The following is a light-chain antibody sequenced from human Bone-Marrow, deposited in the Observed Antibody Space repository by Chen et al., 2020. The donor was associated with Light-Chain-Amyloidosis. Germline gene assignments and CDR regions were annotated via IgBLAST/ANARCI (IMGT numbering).Light chain of an antibody. Sequence: DIVMTQSPLSLPVTPGEPASISCRSSQSLLHSNGYNYLDWYLQKPGQSPQLLIYLVSNRASGVPDRFSGSGSGTDFTLKISRVEAEDVGVYYCMQALQTPLTFGGGIKVEIK. CDR1: QSLLHSNGYNY. CDR3: MQALQTPLT. CDR2: LVS. V-gene: IGKV2-28*01. J-gene: IGKJ4*01.